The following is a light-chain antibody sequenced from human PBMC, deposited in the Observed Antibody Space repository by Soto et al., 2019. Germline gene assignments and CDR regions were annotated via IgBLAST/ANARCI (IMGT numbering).Light chain of an antibody. V-gene: IGKV3-20*01. CDR1: QSVSSSY. Sequence: IVLTQSPATLSLSPVERATLSCRASQSVSSSYLAWYQQNPGQAPRLLVYGASSRATGIPDRFSGSGSGTDFTLTISRLEPEDFAVYYCQQYGSSPLTFGGGTKVDIK. CDR2: GAS. CDR3: QQYGSSPLT. J-gene: IGKJ4*01.